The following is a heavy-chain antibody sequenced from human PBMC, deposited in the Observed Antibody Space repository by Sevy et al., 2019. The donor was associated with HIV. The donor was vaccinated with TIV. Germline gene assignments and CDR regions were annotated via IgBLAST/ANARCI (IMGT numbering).Heavy chain of an antibody. D-gene: IGHD5-18*01. CDR3: ASAPTAIRDNYFDY. Sequence: GGSLRLSCAASGFTFSDYYMSWIRQAPGKGLEWVSYISSSGSTIYYADSVKGRFTISRDNARNSLYLQMNSLRAKDTAVYYCASAPTAIRDNYFDYWGQGTLVTVSS. CDR2: ISSSGSTI. CDR1: GFTFSDYY. V-gene: IGHV3-11*01. J-gene: IGHJ4*02.